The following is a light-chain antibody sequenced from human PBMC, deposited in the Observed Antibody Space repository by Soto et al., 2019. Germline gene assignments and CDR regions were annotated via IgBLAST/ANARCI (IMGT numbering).Light chain of an antibody. J-gene: IGLJ2*01. CDR1: SGHSSYA. Sequence: QSVLTQSPSASASLGASVKPTCTLNSGHSSYAIAWHQQQPEKGPRYLIKLYNDGSHSKGDGIPDRFSGSSSGAERYLTISSLQPEDEADYYCQTWGAGFRTFGGGTKVTVL. V-gene: IGLV4-69*01. CDR2: LYNDGSH. CDR3: QTWGAGFRT.